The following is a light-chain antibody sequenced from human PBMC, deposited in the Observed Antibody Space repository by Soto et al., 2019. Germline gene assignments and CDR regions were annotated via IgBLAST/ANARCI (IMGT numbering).Light chain of an antibody. Sequence: EIFLTLSPYTLSLSAGEGATLSCRSSQSVENNYLAWYQQKPGQAPRLLIYGASNRATGIPDRFSGSGSGTEFTLIISNLQSEDFAVYYCQQYNTWLWTFGQGTKVDIK. CDR1: QSVENNY. V-gene: IGKV3D-15*01. J-gene: IGKJ1*01. CDR3: QQYNTWLWT. CDR2: GAS.